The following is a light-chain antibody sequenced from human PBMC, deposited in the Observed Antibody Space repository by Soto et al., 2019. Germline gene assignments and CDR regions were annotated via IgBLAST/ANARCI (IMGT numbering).Light chain of an antibody. Sequence: ETVLTQSPGTLSLYPGERATLSCRASQSVSSSYLAWYQQKPGQAPRLLIYGASSRATGIPDRFSGSGSGTDFTLTISRLEPEDFAVYYCQQYGSSPPFTFGQGTKLEIK. CDR2: GAS. V-gene: IGKV3-20*01. J-gene: IGKJ2*01. CDR3: QQYGSSPPFT. CDR1: QSVSSSY.